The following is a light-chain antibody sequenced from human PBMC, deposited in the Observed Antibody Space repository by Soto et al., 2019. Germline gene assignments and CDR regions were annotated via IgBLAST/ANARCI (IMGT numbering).Light chain of an antibody. V-gene: IGKV3-20*01. Sequence: EFVLTQSPGTLSLSPGERATLSCRASQSVSSSYLAWYQQKPGQAPRLLIYGASSRATGIPDRFSGSGSGTDFTLTISRLEPEDFAVYYCKQYKEWPPFTFGQGTRLEIK. J-gene: IGKJ5*01. CDR3: KQYKEWPPFT. CDR1: QSVSSSY. CDR2: GAS.